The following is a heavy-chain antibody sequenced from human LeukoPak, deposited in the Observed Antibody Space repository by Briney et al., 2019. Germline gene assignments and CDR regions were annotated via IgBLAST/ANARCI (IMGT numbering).Heavy chain of an antibody. V-gene: IGHV3-33*06. CDR3: AKDGTGSSYYYYYMDV. CDR1: GFTFSSYA. D-gene: IGHD3-10*01. CDR2: IWYDGSNK. J-gene: IGHJ6*03. Sequence: PGGSLRLSCAASGFTFSSYAMSWVRQAPGKGLEWVAVIWYDGSNKYYADSVKGRFTISRDNSKNTLYPQMNSLRAEDTAVYYCAKDGTGSSYYYYYMDVWGKGTTVTVSS.